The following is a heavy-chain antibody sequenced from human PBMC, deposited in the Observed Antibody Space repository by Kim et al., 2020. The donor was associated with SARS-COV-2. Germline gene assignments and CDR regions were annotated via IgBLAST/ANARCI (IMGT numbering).Heavy chain of an antibody. V-gene: IGHV3-48*02. Sequence: VKGRFTISRDNAKNSLYLQMNSLRDEDTAVYYCARDVRWRILFETRDYFDYCGQGTLVTVSS. D-gene: IGHD3-10*02. J-gene: IGHJ4*02. CDR3: ARDVRWRILFETRDYFDY.